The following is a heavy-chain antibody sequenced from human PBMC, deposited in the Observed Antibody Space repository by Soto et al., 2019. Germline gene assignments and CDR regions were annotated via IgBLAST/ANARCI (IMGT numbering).Heavy chain of an antibody. V-gene: IGHV4-34*01. CDR2: INHSGST. Sequence: SETLSLTCAVYGGSFSGYYWSWIRQPPGKGLEWIGEINHSGSTNYNPSLKSRVTISVDTSKNQFSLKLSSVTAADTAVYYCARALGVWGQGTTVTVSS. CDR3: ARALGV. J-gene: IGHJ6*02. CDR1: GGSFSGYY.